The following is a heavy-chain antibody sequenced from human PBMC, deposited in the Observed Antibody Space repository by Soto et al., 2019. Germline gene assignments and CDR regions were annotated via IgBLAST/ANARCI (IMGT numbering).Heavy chain of an antibody. D-gene: IGHD6-13*01. Sequence: HPGGSLRLSCAASGFTFSSYAMSWVRQAPGKGLEWVSAISGSGGSTYYADSVKGRFTISRDNSKNTLYLQMNSLRAEDTAVYYCAKEGAHPVGSSIAAAGTIDYWGQGTLVTVSS. CDR3: AKEGAHPVGSSIAAAGTIDY. CDR1: GFTFSSYA. V-gene: IGHV3-23*01. J-gene: IGHJ4*02. CDR2: ISGSGGST.